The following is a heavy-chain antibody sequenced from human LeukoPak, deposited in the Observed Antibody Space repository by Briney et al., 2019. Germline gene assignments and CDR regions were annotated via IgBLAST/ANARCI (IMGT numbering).Heavy chain of an antibody. CDR3: ARGGVAGPYYFDY. V-gene: IGHV3-21*04. CDR2: ISSSSSYI. CDR1: GFTFSSYS. Sequence: GGSLRLSCAASGFTFSSYSMNWVRQAPGKGLEWVSSISSSSSYIYYADSVKGRFTISRDNAKNSLYLHMNSLRAEDTALYYCARGGVAGPYYFDYWRQGTLVTASS. J-gene: IGHJ4*02. D-gene: IGHD6-19*01.